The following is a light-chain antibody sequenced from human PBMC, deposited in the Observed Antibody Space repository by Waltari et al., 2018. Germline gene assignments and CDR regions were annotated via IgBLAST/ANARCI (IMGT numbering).Light chain of an antibody. CDR1: QSIRSNF. CDR2: GAS. V-gene: IGKV3-20*01. CDR3: QQYGASPDT. Sequence: EIVLTQSPGTLSLSPGEGATLSCRASQSIRSNFLAWYRQKPGQAPSLLIDGASSRATGVPDRFSGSGSGTDFTLTIGRLEPEDSAVYYCQQYGASPDTFGQGTKVEIK. J-gene: IGKJ1*01.